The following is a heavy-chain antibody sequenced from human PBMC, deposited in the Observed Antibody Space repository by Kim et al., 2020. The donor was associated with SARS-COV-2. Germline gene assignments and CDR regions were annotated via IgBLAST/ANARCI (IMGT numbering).Heavy chain of an antibody. D-gene: IGHD3-10*01. Sequence: GGSLRLSCVASGFTFDDYAMHWVRQPPGKGLEWVSLISGDLHSTHYADSVEGRFTVSRDNSENSLYLQMDSLTPEDSAIYYCAKGNYASGNLDYWGQGTLVTVSS. CDR2: ISGDLHST. J-gene: IGHJ4*02. CDR3: AKGNYASGNLDY. CDR1: GFTFDDYA. V-gene: IGHV3-43*02.